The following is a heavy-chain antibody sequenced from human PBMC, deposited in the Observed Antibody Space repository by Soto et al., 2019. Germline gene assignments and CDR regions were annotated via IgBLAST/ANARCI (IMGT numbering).Heavy chain of an antibody. D-gene: IGHD6-19*01. CDR1: GFSLSTSGVG. J-gene: IGHJ4*02. CDR2: IYWDDDK. Sequence: QITLKASGPTLVNPTQTLTLTCTFSGFSLSTSGVGVGWIRQLPGKALEWIALIYWDDDKRYSPSLKSRLTLTQDASKNQVFLTMTNMDPVDTATYYCSHWEYGSGWWDYWGQGTLVTLSS. V-gene: IGHV2-5*02. CDR3: SHWEYGSGWWDY.